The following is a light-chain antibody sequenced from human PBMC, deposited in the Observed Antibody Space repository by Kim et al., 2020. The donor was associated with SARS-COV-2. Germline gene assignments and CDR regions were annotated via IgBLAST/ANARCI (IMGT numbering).Light chain of an antibody. Sequence: GPSVTLSATGTSGDVGDYNYVSWYQQHPGKAPKLMIYEVMKRPSGVPDRFSGSRSGNTAFLTVSGLQAEDEADYYCSSYAGSNNWVFGGGTQLTVL. CDR1: SGDVGDYNY. CDR3: SSYAGSNNWV. V-gene: IGLV2-8*01. CDR2: EVM. J-gene: IGLJ3*02.